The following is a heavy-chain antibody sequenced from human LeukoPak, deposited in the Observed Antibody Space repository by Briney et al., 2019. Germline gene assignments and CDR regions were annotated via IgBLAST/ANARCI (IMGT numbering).Heavy chain of an antibody. CDR3: ARGSNWGWIWFDP. D-gene: IGHD7-27*01. J-gene: IGHJ5*02. CDR1: GYTFTGYY. V-gene: IGHV1-2*02. CDR2: INPNSGGT. Sequence: ASVKVSCKASGYTFTGYYLHWVRQAPGQGLEWMGWINPNSGGTSFAQKFQGRVTMTRDTSISTAYMELSRLRSVDTAVYYCARGSNWGWIWFDPWGQGTLVTVSS.